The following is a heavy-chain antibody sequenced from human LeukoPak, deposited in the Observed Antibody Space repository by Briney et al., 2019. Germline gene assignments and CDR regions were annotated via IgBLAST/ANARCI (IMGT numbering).Heavy chain of an antibody. V-gene: IGHV5-51*01. CDR2: IYPGDSDT. CDR1: GYNFTSYW. CDR3: ARHVVPYSSGLAGFDY. D-gene: IGHD6-19*01. Sequence: GESLQISCKGSGYNFTSYWIGWVRQLPGKGLEWMGIIYPGDSDTRYSPSFQGQVTISADKSITTAYLQWSSLKASDTAMYYCARHVVPYSSGLAGFDYWGQGTLVTVSS. J-gene: IGHJ4*02.